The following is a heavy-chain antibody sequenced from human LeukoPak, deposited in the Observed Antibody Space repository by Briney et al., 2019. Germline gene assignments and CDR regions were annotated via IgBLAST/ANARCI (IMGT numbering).Heavy chain of an antibody. CDR1: GGSISSGGYY. J-gene: IGHJ4*02. CDR3: AREADGATFDY. CDR2: IYYSGST. Sequence: SETLSLTCTVSGGSISSGGYYWSWIRQHPGKGLEWIGYIYYSGSTYYNPSLKSRVTISVDTSKNQFSLKLSSVTAADTAVYYCAREADGATFDYWCQGTLVTVSS. D-gene: IGHD3-10*01. V-gene: IGHV4-31*03.